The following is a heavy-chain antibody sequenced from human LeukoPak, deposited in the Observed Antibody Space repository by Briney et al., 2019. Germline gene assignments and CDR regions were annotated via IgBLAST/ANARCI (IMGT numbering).Heavy chain of an antibody. V-gene: IGHV4-59*08. J-gene: IGHJ3*02. CDR2: MYYSGSS. D-gene: IGHD6-6*01. Sequence: SETLSLTCTVSSGSISNYYWTWVRQPPGKGLEWVGYMYYSGSSSYNPSLKRRVTISIDTSKTRFSLQLSSVTAADTAIYYCARSIGPSADDAFDIWGQGTMVTVSS. CDR3: ARSIGPSADDAFDI. CDR1: SGSISNYY.